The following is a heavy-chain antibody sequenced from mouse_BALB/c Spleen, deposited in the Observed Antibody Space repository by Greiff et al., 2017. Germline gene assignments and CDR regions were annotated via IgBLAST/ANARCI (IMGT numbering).Heavy chain of an antibody. V-gene: IGHV5-6-4*01. J-gene: IGHJ4*01. Sequence: EVKLVESGGGLVKPGGSLKLSCAASGFTFSSYTMSWVRQTPEKRLEWVATISSGGSYTYYPDSVKGRFTISRDNAKNTLYLQMSSLKSEDTAMYYCTRGGNYDYAMDYWGQGTSVTVSS. D-gene: IGHD2-1*01. CDR2: ISSGGSYT. CDR3: TRGGNYDYAMDY. CDR1: GFTFSSYT.